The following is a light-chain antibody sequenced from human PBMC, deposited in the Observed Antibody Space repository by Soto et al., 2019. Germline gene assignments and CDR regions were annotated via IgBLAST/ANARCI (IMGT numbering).Light chain of an antibody. CDR3: CSYASSYTWV. Sequence: QSALTQPRSVSGSPGQSVTISCTGTSSDVGGYNYVSWYQQHPGKAPKLMIYDVGKRPSGVPDRFSGSKSGNTASLTISGLQAEDEADYYCCSYASSYTWVFGGGTKLTVL. J-gene: IGLJ3*02. CDR2: DVG. CDR1: SSDVGGYNY. V-gene: IGLV2-11*01.